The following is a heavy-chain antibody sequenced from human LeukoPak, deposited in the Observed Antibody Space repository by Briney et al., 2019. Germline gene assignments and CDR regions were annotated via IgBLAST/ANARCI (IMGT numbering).Heavy chain of an antibody. CDR1: GYTSTTYD. CDR2: INTHTGDT. J-gene: IGHJ4*02. D-gene: IGHD2-15*01. CDR3: ARGPGGCSGGSCYRDY. Sequence: ASVKVSCKTSGYTSTTYDISCVRQAPGQGLEWLGWINTHTGDTKYAQKLQGRVTVTTDTSTSTAYMDLGSLGSDDTAVYYCARGPGGCSGGSCYRDYWGQGTLLTVSS. V-gene: IGHV1-18*01.